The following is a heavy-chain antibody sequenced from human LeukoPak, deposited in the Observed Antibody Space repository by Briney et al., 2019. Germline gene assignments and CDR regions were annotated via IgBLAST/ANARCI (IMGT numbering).Heavy chain of an antibody. Sequence: ASVRVSCKASGYTFTSYGISWVRQAPGQGLEWMGWISAYNGNTNYAQKLQGRVTMTTDTSTSTAYMELRSQRSDDTAVYYCARGRTAYCGGDCYPTYYYYYGMDVWGQGTTVTVSS. CDR3: ARGRTAYCGGDCYPTYYYYYGMDV. CDR2: ISAYNGNT. D-gene: IGHD2-21*02. V-gene: IGHV1-18*01. CDR1: GYTFTSYG. J-gene: IGHJ6*02.